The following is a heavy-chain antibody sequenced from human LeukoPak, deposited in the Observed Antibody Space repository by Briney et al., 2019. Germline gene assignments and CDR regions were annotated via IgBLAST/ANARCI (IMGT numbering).Heavy chain of an antibody. CDR2: IYCSGST. D-gene: IGHD3-3*01. V-gene: IGHV4-39*07. Sequence: SETLSLTCTVSGGSISSSSYYWGWMRPPPGKGLEWVGSIYCSGSTYYNPSLKSRVTISVDTSKNQFSLKLSSVTAADTAVYYCARGFSYYDFWSGYYTGIWFDPWGQGTLVTVSS. CDR1: GGSISSSSYY. J-gene: IGHJ5*02. CDR3: ARGFSYYDFWSGYYTGIWFDP.